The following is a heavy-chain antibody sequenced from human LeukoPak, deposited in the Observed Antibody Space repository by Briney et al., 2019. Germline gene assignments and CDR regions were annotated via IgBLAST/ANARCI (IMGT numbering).Heavy chain of an antibody. V-gene: IGHV4-59*08. Sequence: SETLSLTCTVSGGSISSYYWSWIRQPPGKGLEWIGYIYYTGSTNYNPSLKSRVTISVDTSKNQFSLKLSSVTAADTAVYYCASTRIVGATTVYFDYWGQGTLVTVSS. J-gene: IGHJ4*02. CDR1: GGSISSYY. CDR2: IYYTGST. D-gene: IGHD1-26*01. CDR3: ASTRIVGATTVYFDY.